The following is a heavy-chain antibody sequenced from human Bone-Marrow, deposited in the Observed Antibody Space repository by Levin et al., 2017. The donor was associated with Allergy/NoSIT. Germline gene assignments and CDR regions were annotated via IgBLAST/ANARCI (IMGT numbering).Heavy chain of an antibody. CDR3: ARNHIVATMCWFDP. J-gene: IGHJ5*02. D-gene: IGHD5-12*01. Sequence: SQTLSLTCTVSGGSISSYYWSWIRQPPGKGLEWIGYIYYSGSTNYNPSLKSRVTISVDTSKNQFSLKLSSVTAADTAVYYCARNHIVATMCWFDPWGQGTLVTVSS. CDR1: GGSISSYY. CDR2: IYYSGST. V-gene: IGHV4-59*01.